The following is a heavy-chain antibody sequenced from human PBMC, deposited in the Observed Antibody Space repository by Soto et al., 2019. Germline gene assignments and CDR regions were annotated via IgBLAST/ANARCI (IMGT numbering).Heavy chain of an antibody. D-gene: IGHD3-3*01. CDR2: IYYSGST. Sequence: SETLSLTCTVSGGSISSSSYYWGWIRQPPGKGLEWIGSIYYSGSTYYNPSLKSRVTISVDTSKNHFSLKLSSVTAADTAVYYCARQGGKLRFLEWLSHPTDYWGQGTLVTVSS. CDR3: ARQGGKLRFLEWLSHPTDY. V-gene: IGHV4-39*01. CDR1: GGSISSSSYY. J-gene: IGHJ4*02.